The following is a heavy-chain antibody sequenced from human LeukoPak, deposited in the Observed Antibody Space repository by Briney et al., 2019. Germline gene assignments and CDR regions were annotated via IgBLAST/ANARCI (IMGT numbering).Heavy chain of an antibody. CDR2: IIPILGIA. J-gene: IGHJ5*02. CDR3: ARGEQLRSFDP. Sequence: SVKASCKASGGTFSSYTISWVRQAPGQGLEWMGRIIPILGIANYAQKFQGRVTITADKSTSTAYMELSSLRSEDTAVYYCARGEQLRSFDPWGQGTLVTVSS. D-gene: IGHD6-6*01. V-gene: IGHV1-69*02. CDR1: GGTFSSYT.